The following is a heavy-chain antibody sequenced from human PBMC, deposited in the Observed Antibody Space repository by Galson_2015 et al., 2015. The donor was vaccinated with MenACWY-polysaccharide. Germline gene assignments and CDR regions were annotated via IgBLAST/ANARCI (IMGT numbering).Heavy chain of an antibody. CDR3: ARVGKYSGSFYILY. CDR2: IFHSGTT. J-gene: IGHJ4*02. CDR1: DYSIRSGYF. D-gene: IGHD1-26*01. V-gene: IGHV4-38-2*01. Sequence: ETLSLTCAVSDYSIRSGYFWGWIRQPPGKGLEWIASIFHSGTTYYNPSLKSRVTISVDTSKNQFSLKLSSVTAADTAVYYCARVGKYSGSFYILYWGQGTLVTVSS.